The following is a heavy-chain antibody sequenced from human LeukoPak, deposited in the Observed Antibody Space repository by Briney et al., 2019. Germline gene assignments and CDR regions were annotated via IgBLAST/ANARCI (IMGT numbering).Heavy chain of an antibody. V-gene: IGHV4-61*02. D-gene: IGHD4-23*01. CDR2: IYTSGST. J-gene: IGHJ5*02. CDR3: ARDPLSPVGNWFDP. Sequence: PSQTLSLTCTVSGGSISSGGYYWSWIRQHPGKGLEWIGRIYTSGSTNYNPSLKSRVTMSVDTSKNQFSLKLSSVTAADTAVYYCARDPLSPVGNWFDPWGQGTLVTVSS. CDR1: GGSISSGGYY.